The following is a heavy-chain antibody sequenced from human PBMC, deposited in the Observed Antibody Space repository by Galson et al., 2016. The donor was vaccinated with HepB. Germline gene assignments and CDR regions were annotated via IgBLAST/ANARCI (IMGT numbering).Heavy chain of an antibody. J-gene: IGHJ6*02. CDR3: ARDNPHGDYVGNYLYYGMDV. Sequence: SLRLSCAASGFTFSNYAMNWVRRAPGKGLEWVSSISSSSSYIYYAGSVKGRFTISRDNAKNSLYLQMNSLRAEDTAVYYCARDNPHGDYVGNYLYYGMDVWGQGTTVTVSS. V-gene: IGHV3-21*01. CDR1: GFTFSNYA. CDR2: ISSSSSYI. D-gene: IGHD2-21*01.